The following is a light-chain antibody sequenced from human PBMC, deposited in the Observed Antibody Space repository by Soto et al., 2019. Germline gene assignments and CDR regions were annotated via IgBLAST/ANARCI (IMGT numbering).Light chain of an antibody. CDR1: QSVSSSY. CDR2: GAS. J-gene: IGKJ4*01. V-gene: IGKV3-20*01. Sequence: EIVLTQSPGTLSLSPGERATLSCRASQSVSSSYLAWYQQKPVQAPRILIYGASSRATGIPDRFSGSGSGTDFTLTISRLEPEDFAVYYCQQYGSSPQLTFGGGNKVEIK. CDR3: QQYGSSPQLT.